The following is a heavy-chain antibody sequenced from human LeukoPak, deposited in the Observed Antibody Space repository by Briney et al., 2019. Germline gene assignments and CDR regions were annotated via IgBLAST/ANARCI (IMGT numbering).Heavy chain of an antibody. Sequence: ASVKASCKASGYTFTSYAMNWVRQAPGQGLEWMGWINTNTGNPTYAQGFTGRFVFSLDTSVSTAYLQISSLKAEDTAVYYCARDGTTVTNLGFDPWGQGTLVTVSS. V-gene: IGHV7-4-1*02. CDR2: INTNTGNP. D-gene: IGHD4-17*01. CDR3: ARDGTTVTNLGFDP. CDR1: GYTFTSYA. J-gene: IGHJ5*02.